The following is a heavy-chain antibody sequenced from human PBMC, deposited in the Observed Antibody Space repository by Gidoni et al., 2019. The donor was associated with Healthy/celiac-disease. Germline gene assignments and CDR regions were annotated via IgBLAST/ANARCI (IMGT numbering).Heavy chain of an antibody. J-gene: IGHJ5*02. V-gene: IGHV4-34*01. Sequence: QVQLQQWGAGLLKPSETLSLTCAVYGGSFSGYYWSWIRQPPGKGLEWIGEINHSGSTNYNPSLKSRVTISVDTSKNQFSLKLSSVTAADTAVYYCARLSPFTYGSGSYPPGQWFDPWGQGTLVTVSS. CDR3: ARLSPFTYGSGSYPPGQWFDP. D-gene: IGHD3-10*01. CDR2: INHSGST. CDR1: GGSFSGYY.